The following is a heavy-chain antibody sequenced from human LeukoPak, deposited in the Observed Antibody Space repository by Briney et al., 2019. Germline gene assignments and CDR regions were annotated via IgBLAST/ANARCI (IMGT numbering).Heavy chain of an antibody. J-gene: IGHJ6*03. CDR1: GYIFSNYG. CDR2: ISGHSGNT. CDR3: ARWAAAGTALYYYYMDV. V-gene: IGHV1-18*01. Sequence: GASVKVSCKASGYIFSNYGITWVRQAPGHGLEWMGWISGHSGNTNYAQKFQDRATMTTDTSTSTAYMELSSLRSEDTAVYYCARWAAAGTALYYYYMDVWGKGTTVTVSS. D-gene: IGHD6-13*01.